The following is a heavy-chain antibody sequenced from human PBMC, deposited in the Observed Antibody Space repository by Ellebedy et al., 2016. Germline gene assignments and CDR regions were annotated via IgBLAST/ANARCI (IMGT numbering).Heavy chain of an antibody. CDR3: ARDSGPLRYGMDV. V-gene: IGHV3-23*01. Sequence: GGSLRLXXAASGFTFDIYAMSWVRQAPGKGLEWVSSISGSGDSTYYADSVKGRFTISRDNSKNRLFLQMKSLRVDDTAVYFCARDSGPLRYGMDVWGQGTTVTVSS. CDR1: GFTFDIYA. D-gene: IGHD5/OR15-5a*01. CDR2: ISGSGDST. J-gene: IGHJ6*02.